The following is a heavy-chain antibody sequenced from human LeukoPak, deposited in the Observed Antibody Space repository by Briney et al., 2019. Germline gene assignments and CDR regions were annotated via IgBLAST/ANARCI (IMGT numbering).Heavy chain of an antibody. D-gene: IGHD2-21*01. CDR3: ARDHGLFHMFDP. CDR1: GGSISSYY. Sequence: SETLSLTCTVSGGSISSYYWSWIRQPPGKGLEWIGYIYYSGSTNYNPSLKSRVTISVDTSKNQFSLKLSSVTAADTAVYYCARDHGLFHMFDPWGQGTLVTVSS. V-gene: IGHV4-59*12. J-gene: IGHJ5*02. CDR2: IYYSGST.